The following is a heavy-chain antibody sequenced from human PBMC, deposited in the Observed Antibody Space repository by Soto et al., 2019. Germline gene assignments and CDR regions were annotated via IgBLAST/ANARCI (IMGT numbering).Heavy chain of an antibody. V-gene: IGHV3-30*18. Sequence: QVQLVESGGGVVQPGRSLRLSCAASGFTFSSYGMHWVRQAPGKGLEWGAVISYDGSNKYYADSVKGRFTISRDNSKNTLYLQMNSLRAEDTAVYYCAKDLDIVVVVAATEIDYWGQGTLVTVSS. CDR2: ISYDGSNK. D-gene: IGHD2-15*01. CDR3: AKDLDIVVVVAATEIDY. J-gene: IGHJ4*02. CDR1: GFTFSSYG.